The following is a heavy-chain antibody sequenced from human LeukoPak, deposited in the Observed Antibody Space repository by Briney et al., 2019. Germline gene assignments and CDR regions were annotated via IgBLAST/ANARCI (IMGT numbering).Heavy chain of an antibody. J-gene: IGHJ4*02. CDR3: ARGLWFGELLTVGIDY. CDR2: ISSSSSYI. Sequence: TGGSLRLSCAASGFTFSSYAMSWVRQAPGKGLEWVSSISSSSSYIYYADSVKGRFTISRDNAKNSLYLQMNSLRAEDTAVYYCARGLWFGELLTVGIDYWGQGTLVTVSS. D-gene: IGHD3-10*01. CDR1: GFTFSSYA. V-gene: IGHV3-21*01.